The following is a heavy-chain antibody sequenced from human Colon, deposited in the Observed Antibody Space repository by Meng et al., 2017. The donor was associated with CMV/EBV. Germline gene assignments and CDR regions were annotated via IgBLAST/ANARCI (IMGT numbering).Heavy chain of an antibody. J-gene: IGHJ1*01. CDR1: DGSMSSTC. Sequence: QVQLQEAGPGLVKPSEPLSLTCAVCDGSMSSTCWSWIRQPPGKGLEWIGYVCYNGITDYNPSLKSRITISGDTSKNQFSLQVTSVTAADTAMYYCALRGLAAGTLQQWGQGTLVTVSS. D-gene: IGHD6-13*01. V-gene: IGHV4-59*03. CDR2: VCYNGIT. CDR3: ALRGLAAGTLQQ.